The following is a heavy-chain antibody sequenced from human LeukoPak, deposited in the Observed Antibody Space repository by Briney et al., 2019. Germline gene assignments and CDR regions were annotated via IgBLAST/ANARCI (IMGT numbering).Heavy chain of an antibody. J-gene: IGHJ4*02. CDR2: ISSSSSYI. V-gene: IGHV3-21*04. D-gene: IGHD2-21*02. Sequence: GGSLRLSCAASGFTFSSYSMNWVRQAPGKGLEWVSSISSSSSYIYYADSVKGRFTISRDNSKNALYLQMNSLRAEDTAVYHCAKSRATSDWYFFVYWGQGTLVTVSS. CDR1: GFTFSSYS. CDR3: AKSRATSDWYFFVY.